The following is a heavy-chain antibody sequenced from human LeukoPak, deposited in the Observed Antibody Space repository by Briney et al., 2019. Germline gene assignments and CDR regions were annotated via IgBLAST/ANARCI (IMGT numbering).Heavy chain of an antibody. V-gene: IGHV4-30-4*01. J-gene: IGHJ4*02. CDR2: IYYSGST. D-gene: IGHD6-13*01. CDR1: GGSISSGDYY. Sequence: TASETLSLTCTVSGGSISSGDYYWSWIRQPPGKGLEWIGYIYYSGSTYYNPSLKSRVTISVDTSKNQFSLKLSSVTAADTAVYYCARAQQLVPHFDYWGQGTLVTVSS. CDR3: ARAQQLVPHFDY.